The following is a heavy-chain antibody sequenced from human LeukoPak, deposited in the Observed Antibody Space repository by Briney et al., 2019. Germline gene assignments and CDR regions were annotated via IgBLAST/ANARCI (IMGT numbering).Heavy chain of an antibody. CDR1: GGSISTYY. CDR3: ARGPTVTNNWFDP. CDR2: IYHSGGT. Sequence: PSETLSLTCTVSGGSISTYYWNWIRQPPGKGLEWIGYIYHSGGTNYNPSLQSRVTISVDTSKNQFSLNLNSVTAEDTAVYYCARGPTVTNNWFDPWGQGTLVTVSS. V-gene: IGHV4-59*01. J-gene: IGHJ5*02. D-gene: IGHD4-17*01.